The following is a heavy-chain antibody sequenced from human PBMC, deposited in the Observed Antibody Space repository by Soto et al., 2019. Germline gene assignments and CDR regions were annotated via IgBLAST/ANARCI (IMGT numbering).Heavy chain of an antibody. J-gene: IGHJ4*02. V-gene: IGHV4-59*01. D-gene: IGHD4-17*01. CDR1: GGSISSFY. Sequence: QVQLQESGPGLVKPSETLSLTCTVSGGSISSFYWSWIRQPPGKGLEWIGYIYYYGHTNYNPSLKSRVTISVDTSKNQFSLKLSSVTAADTAVYYCARDPRIYSDPYYFDYWGQGTLVTVSS. CDR3: ARDPRIYSDPYYFDY. CDR2: IYYYGHT.